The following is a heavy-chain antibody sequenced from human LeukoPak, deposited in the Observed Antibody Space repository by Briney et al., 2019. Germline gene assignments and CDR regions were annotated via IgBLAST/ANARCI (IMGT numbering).Heavy chain of an antibody. D-gene: IGHD2-2*01. V-gene: IGHV3-23*01. CDR2: ISGSGGST. J-gene: IGHJ4*02. Sequence: PGGSLRLSCAPSGFTFSSYAMSWVRHAPGKGLEWVSAISGSGGSTYYADSVKGRFTISRDNSKNTLYLQMNSLRAEDTAVYYCAKDLSIVVVPAAISSWGQGTLVTVSS. CDR3: AKDLSIVVVPAAISS. CDR1: GFTFSSYA.